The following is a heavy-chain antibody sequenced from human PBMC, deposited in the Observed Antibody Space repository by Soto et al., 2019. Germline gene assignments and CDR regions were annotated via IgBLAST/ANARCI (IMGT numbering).Heavy chain of an antibody. CDR2: IYPGDSDT. D-gene: IGHD5-18*01. CDR3: ASSLDTAMDYYYYGMDV. V-gene: IGHV5-51*01. CDR1: GYSFTSYW. Sequence: GESLKISCKGSGYSFTSYWIGWVRQMPGKGLEWMGIIYPGDSDTRYSPSFQGQGTISADKSISTAYLQWSSLKASDTAMYYCASSLDTAMDYYYYGMDVWGQGTTVTVSS. J-gene: IGHJ6*02.